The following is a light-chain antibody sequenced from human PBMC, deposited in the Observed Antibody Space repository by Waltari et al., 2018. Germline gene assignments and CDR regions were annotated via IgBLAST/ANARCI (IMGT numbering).Light chain of an antibody. J-gene: IGKJ4*01. Sequence: EIVFTQSPDTLSLSPGEGATLACRTSQTIRTTYLAWYQQKPGQAPTLLIYGTFSRATGIPDRFTGSGSGTDFSLTISSLEPEDFATYYCQQYDISPLTFGGGTKVEIK. CDR2: GTF. CDR1: QTIRTTY. CDR3: QQYDISPLT. V-gene: IGKV3-20*01.